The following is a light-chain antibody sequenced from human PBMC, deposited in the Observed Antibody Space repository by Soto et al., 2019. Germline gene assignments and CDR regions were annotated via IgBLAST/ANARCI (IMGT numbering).Light chain of an antibody. V-gene: IGKV3-20*01. CDR3: QQYGSSPSIT. J-gene: IGKJ5*01. Sequence: EIVLTQSPGTLSLSPGERATLSCRASQSVSSSYLAWYQQKPGQAPRLLIYGASSRATGIPDRLSGSRSGTDFTLTISRLEPEDFAVYYCQQYGSSPSITFGQGPRLEIK. CDR2: GAS. CDR1: QSVSSSY.